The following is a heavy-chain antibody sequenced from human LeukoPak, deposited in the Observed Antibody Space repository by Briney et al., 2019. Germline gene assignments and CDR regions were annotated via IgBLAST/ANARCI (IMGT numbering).Heavy chain of an antibody. J-gene: IGHJ4*02. Sequence: SGGSLRLSCAASEFTFRNYVIHWVRQAPGKGLEWVAVTSSDLNVKLYADSVKGRFTISRDNSRSTLYLQMNSLRPEDTAIYYCAREGYYGSGSPPSLYFDYWGQGTLVTVSS. CDR3: AREGYYGSGSPPSLYFDY. D-gene: IGHD3-10*01. V-gene: IGHV3-30-3*01. CDR2: TSSDLNVK. CDR1: EFTFRNYV.